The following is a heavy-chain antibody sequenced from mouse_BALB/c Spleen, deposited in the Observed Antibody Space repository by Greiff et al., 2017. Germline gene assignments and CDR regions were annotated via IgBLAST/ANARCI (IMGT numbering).Heavy chain of an antibody. V-gene: IGHV1-15*01. J-gene: IGHJ3*01. D-gene: IGHD2-4*01. CDR1: GYTFTDYE. CDR3: TRWAMITTKGAAY. Sequence: VQLQESGAELVRPGASVTLSCKASGYTFTDYEMHWVKQTPGHGLEWIGAIDPETGGTAYNQKFKGKATLTADKSSSTAYMELRSLTSEDSAVYYCTRWAMITTKGAAYWGQGTLVTVSA. CDR2: IDPETGGT.